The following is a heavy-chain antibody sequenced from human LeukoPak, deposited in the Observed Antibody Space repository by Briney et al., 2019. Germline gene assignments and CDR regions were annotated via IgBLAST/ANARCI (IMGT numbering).Heavy chain of an antibody. J-gene: IGHJ3*02. V-gene: IGHV3-74*01. CDR3: ARERPPIGGHTDASDT. CDR1: GFTSSGGW. Sequence: PGGSLRLSCAVSGFTSSGGWMHWVRQAPGKGLVWVSRSKNDGRSTSYADSVKGRFTIPRDNAKNTLKLQMNSLRAEDTAVYYCARERPPIGGHTDASDTWGQGTMVTVS. CDR2: SKNDGRST. D-gene: IGHD3-16*01.